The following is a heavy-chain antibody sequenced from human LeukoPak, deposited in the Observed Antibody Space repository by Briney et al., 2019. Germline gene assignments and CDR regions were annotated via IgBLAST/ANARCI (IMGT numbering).Heavy chain of an antibody. CDR3: ARVYSGSYSDY. J-gene: IGHJ4*02. V-gene: IGHV4-59*08. CDR2: IYHTGST. CDR1: GGSVSDYY. Sequence: SETLSLTCTISGGSVSDYYWSWIRQSPGKGLEWIGYIYHTGSTSYSPSLKSRVTISVDTSKNQFSLKLSSVTAADTAVYYCARVYSGSYSDYWGQGTLVTVSS. D-gene: IGHD1-26*01.